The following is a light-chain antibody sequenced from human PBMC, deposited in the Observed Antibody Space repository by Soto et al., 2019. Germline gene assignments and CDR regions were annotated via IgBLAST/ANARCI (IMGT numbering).Light chain of an antibody. CDR3: QQYGSSIT. CDR1: QSVSSSY. J-gene: IGKJ5*01. Sequence: IVLTQSPGTLSLSPGERATLSCRASQSVSSSYLAWYQQKPGQAPRLLIYGASSRATGIPDRFSGSGSGTDFTLTISSLETEDFAVFYCQQYGSSITFGHGTRLESK. V-gene: IGKV3-20*01. CDR2: GAS.